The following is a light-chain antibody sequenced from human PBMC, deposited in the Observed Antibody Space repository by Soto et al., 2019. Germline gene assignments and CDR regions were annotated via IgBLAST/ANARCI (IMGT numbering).Light chain of an antibody. V-gene: IGLV2-14*01. CDR1: SSDVGGYNY. J-gene: IGLJ1*01. CDR2: EVS. CDR3: SSYTSSSIDYV. Sequence: QSALTQPASVSGSPGQSITISCTGTSSDVGGYNYVSWYQQHPGKAPKLMIYEVSNRPSGVSNRFSGPKSGNTASLTISGLQAEDGGDYSASSYTSSSIDYVLGTGTKLTVL.